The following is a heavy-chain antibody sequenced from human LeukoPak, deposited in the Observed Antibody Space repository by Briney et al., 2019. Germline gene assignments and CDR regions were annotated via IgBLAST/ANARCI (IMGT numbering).Heavy chain of an antibody. CDR1: GFIFSAYA. J-gene: IGHJ4*02. Sequence: GGSLRLSCAASGFIFSAYAMSWVRQAPGQGLEWISVIGTGGETHYAESVRGRFTISRGNFKNTLYLQMNSLRAEDTAVYYCAKRVTVTTKYFDSWGQGTLVTVSS. V-gene: IGHV3-23*01. CDR2: IGTGGET. CDR3: AKRVTVTTKYFDS. D-gene: IGHD4-17*01.